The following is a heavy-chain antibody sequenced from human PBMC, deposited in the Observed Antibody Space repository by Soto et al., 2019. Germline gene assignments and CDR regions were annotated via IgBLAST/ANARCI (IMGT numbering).Heavy chain of an antibody. Sequence: SETLSLTCTVSGGSISSYYWSWIRQPPGKGLEWIGYIYYSGSTNYNPSLKSRVTISVDTSKNQFSLKLSSVTAADTAVYYCARSNRRDGYNYDGGCDYWGQGTLVTVSS. D-gene: IGHD5-12*01. J-gene: IGHJ4*02. V-gene: IGHV4-59*01. CDR3: ARSNRRDGYNYDGGCDY. CDR2: IYYSGST. CDR1: GGSISSYY.